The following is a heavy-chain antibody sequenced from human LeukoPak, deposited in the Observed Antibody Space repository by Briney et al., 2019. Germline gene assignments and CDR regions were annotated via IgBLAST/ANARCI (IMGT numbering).Heavy chain of an antibody. J-gene: IGHJ3*02. CDR1: GFTFDDYT. CDR3: AKGPRNRVWGAFDI. CDR2: ISWDGGST. Sequence: GGSLRLSCAASGFTFDDYTMHWVRQAPGKGLEWVSLISWDGGSTYYADSVKGRFTISRDNSKNSLYLQMNSLRTEDTALYYCAKGPRNRVWGAFDIWGQGTMVTVSS. D-gene: IGHD1-14*01. V-gene: IGHV3-43*01.